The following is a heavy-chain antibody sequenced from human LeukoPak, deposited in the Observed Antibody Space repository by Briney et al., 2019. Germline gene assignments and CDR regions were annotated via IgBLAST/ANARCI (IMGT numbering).Heavy chain of an antibody. CDR2: IYTSGST. J-gene: IGHJ6*02. D-gene: IGHD1-26*01. CDR1: GGSISSGSYY. CDR3: AREVSGSYFDYGMDV. V-gene: IGHV4-61*02. Sequence: PSQTLSLTSTVSGGSISSGSYYWSWIRQPAGKGLEWIGRIYTSGSTNYNPSLKSRVTISVDTSKNQFSLKLSSVTAADTAVYYCAREVSGSYFDYGMDVWGQGTTVTVSS.